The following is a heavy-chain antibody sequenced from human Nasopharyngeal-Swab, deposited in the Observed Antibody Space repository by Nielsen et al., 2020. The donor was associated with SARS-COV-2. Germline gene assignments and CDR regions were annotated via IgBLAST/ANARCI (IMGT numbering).Heavy chain of an antibody. CDR3: MREARPDDFWSDYYDYFYYGMDV. Sequence: SETLSLTCTVSDGSISIRSYYWGWIRQAPGMGLEWIGSIYYSGNTHYNTSLKSRATISVDTSQNQFSLKVRSVTAADTAVYYCMREARPDDFWSDYYDYFYYGMDVWGQGTTVTVSS. CDR2: IYYSGNT. CDR1: DGSISIRSYY. D-gene: IGHD3-3*01. V-gene: IGHV4-39*07. J-gene: IGHJ6*02.